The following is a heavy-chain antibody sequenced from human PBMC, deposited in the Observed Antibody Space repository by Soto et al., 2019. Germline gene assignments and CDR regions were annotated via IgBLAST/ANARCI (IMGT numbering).Heavy chain of an antibody. CDR1: GFTFSSYS. CDR2: ISSSSSYI. CDR3: ARGVYCYGSSGWGY. J-gene: IGHJ4*02. V-gene: IGHV3-21*01. Sequence: EVQLVESGGGLVKPGGSLRLSCAASGFTFSSYSMNWVCQAPGKGLEWVSSISSSSSYIYYADSVKGRFTISRDNAKNSAYLQMNSLRAEETAVYYCARGVYCYGSSGWGYWGQGTLVTVPS. D-gene: IGHD3-22*01.